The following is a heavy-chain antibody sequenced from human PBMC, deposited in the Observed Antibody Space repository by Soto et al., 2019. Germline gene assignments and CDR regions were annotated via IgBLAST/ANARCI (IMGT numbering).Heavy chain of an antibody. D-gene: IGHD6-13*01. J-gene: IGHJ4*02. CDR2: ISAYNGNT. V-gene: IGHV1-18*01. CDR3: ASDRLAYSSRWYLLYY. CDR1: GYTFTSYC. Sequence: GASVKVSCKASGYTFTSYCISWVRQAPGQGLEWMGWISAYNGNTNYAQKLQGRVTMTTDTSTSTAYMELRSLRSDDTAVYYCASDRLAYSSRWYLLYYWGQGTLVTVSS.